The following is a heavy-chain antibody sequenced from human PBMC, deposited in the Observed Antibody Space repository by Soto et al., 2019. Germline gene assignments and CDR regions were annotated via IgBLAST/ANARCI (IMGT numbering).Heavy chain of an antibody. CDR2: ISYDGSNK. D-gene: IGHD5-12*01. J-gene: IGHJ4*02. CDR1: GFTFSSYG. Sequence: GGSLRLSCAASGFTFSSYGMHWVRQAPGKGLEWVAVISYDGSNKYYADSVKGRFTISRDNSKNTLYLQINSLRAEDTAVYYCAKDEYSGYDSPYTFDYWGQGTLVTVSS. V-gene: IGHV3-30*18. CDR3: AKDEYSGYDSPYTFDY.